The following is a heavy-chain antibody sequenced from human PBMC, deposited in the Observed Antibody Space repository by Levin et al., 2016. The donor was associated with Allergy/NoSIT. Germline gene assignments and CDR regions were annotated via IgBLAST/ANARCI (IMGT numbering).Heavy chain of an antibody. D-gene: IGHD3-3*01. CDR3: ARQGAAYYDFWSVVGGFDP. Sequence: VRQMPGKGLEWMGIIYPGDSDTRYSPSFQGQVTISADKSISTAYLQWSSLKASDTAMYYCARQGAAYYDFWSVVGGFDPWGQGTLVTVSS. CDR2: IYPGDSDT. V-gene: IGHV5-51*01. J-gene: IGHJ5*02.